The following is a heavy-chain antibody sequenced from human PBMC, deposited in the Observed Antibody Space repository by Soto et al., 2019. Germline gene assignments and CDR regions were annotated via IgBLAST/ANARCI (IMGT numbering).Heavy chain of an antibody. CDR2: ISYDGSNK. CDR1: GFTFSSYG. V-gene: IGHV3-30*18. J-gene: IGHJ5*02. CDR3: AKGGYCSSTSCYEGWFDP. D-gene: IGHD2-2*01. Sequence: GGSLRLSCAASGFTFSSYGMHWVRQAPGKGLEWVAVISYDGSNKYYADSVKGRFTISRDNSKNTLYLQMNSLRAEDTAVYYCAKGGYCSSTSCYEGWFDPWGQGTLVTVSS.